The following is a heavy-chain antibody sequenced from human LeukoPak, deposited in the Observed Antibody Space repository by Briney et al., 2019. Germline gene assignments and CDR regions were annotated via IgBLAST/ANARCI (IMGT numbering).Heavy chain of an antibody. J-gene: IGHJ5*02. Sequence: ASVKVSCKTSGYTFTGNYMHWVRQAPGQGLEWMGWINPESGDTKYAQKFQGRVTVTRDTSSSTSYLELSRLRSDDTAIYYCARSQHNTFDPWGRGTLVTVSS. V-gene: IGHV1-2*02. CDR2: INPESGDT. CDR3: ARSQHNTFDP. D-gene: IGHD1-1*01. CDR1: GYTFTGNY.